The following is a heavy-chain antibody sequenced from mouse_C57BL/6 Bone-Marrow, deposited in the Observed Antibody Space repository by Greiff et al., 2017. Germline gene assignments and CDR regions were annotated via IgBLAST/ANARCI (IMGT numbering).Heavy chain of an antibody. CDR3: ANGYPHYAMDY. CDR1: GYTFTSYG. J-gene: IGHJ4*01. V-gene: IGHV1-81*01. D-gene: IGHD2-2*01. Sequence: VQLQQSGAELARPGASVKLSCKASGYTFTSYGISWVKQRTGQGLEWIGEIYPRSGNTYYNEKFKGKATLTVDKSSSTAYMELSSLTSEDSAVYYCANGYPHYAMDYWGQGTSVTVSS. CDR2: IYPRSGNT.